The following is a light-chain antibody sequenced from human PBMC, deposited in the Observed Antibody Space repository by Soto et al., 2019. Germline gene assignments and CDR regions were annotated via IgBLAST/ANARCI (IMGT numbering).Light chain of an antibody. CDR3: ASHGGSLNFDIL. V-gene: IGLV2-8*01. J-gene: IGLJ2*01. Sequence: QSALTQPPSASGSPGQSVTISCTGTSSDVGGSSHVSWYQHLPGRAPKLVIYEVTKRPSGVPDRFSGSKSGNTAALTVSGLQAEDEADYYCASHGGSLNFDILLGGGTKVTVL. CDR1: SSDVGGSSH. CDR2: EVT.